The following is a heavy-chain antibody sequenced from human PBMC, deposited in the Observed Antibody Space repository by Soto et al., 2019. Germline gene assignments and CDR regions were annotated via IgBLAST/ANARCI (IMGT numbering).Heavy chain of an antibody. D-gene: IGHD2-15*01. J-gene: IGHJ4*02. CDR1: GYTFTSYY. V-gene: IGHV1-46*01. Sequence: QVQLVQSGAEVKKPGASGKVSCKASGYTFTSYYMHWVRQAPGQGLEWMGIINPTSSTSYAQKFQGRVTMTRDTSTSTVYMELSSLRSEDTAVYYCARVYCSGGSCYGIDYWGQGTLVTVSS. CDR3: ARVYCSGGSCYGIDY. CDR2: INPTSST.